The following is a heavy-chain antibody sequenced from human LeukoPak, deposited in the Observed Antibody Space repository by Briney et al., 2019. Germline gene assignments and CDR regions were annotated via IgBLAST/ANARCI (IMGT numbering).Heavy chain of an antibody. J-gene: IGHJ3*01. CDR3: AEPLYDSSVIS. D-gene: IGHD3-22*01. Sequence: SETLSLTCAVYGGSFSGYYWSWIRQPPGKGLESIGEINHSGSTNYNPSLKSRVTISVDTSKNQFSLKLSSVTAADTAVYYCAEPLYDSSVISWGQGTMVTVSS. CDR2: INHSGST. V-gene: IGHV4-34*01. CDR1: GGSFSGYY.